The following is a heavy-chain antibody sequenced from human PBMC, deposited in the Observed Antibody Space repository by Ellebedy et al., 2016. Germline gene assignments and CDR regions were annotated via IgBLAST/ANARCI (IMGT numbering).Heavy chain of an antibody. CDR2: IYHSGST. CDR3: ARFWEGWFDP. D-gene: IGHD1-26*01. CDR1: GGSISRSNW. Sequence: GSLRLSCAVSGGSISRSNWWSWVRQPPGKGLEWIGEIYHSGSTNYNPSLKSRITISVDKSKNQFSLKLNSVTAADTAVYYCARFWEGWFDPWGQGTLVTVSS. V-gene: IGHV4-4*02. J-gene: IGHJ5*02.